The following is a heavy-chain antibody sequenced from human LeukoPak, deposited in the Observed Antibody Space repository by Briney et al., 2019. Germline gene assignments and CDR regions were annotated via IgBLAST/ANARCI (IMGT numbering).Heavy chain of an antibody. Sequence: PSETLSLTCTVSGGSISSYYWSWIRQPPGKGLEWIEYIYYSGSTNYNPSLKSRVTISVDTSKNQFSLKLSFVTAADTAVYYCARESRYGMDVWGQGTTVTVSS. J-gene: IGHJ6*02. CDR1: GGSISSYY. CDR3: ARESRYGMDV. CDR2: IYYSGST. V-gene: IGHV4-59*01.